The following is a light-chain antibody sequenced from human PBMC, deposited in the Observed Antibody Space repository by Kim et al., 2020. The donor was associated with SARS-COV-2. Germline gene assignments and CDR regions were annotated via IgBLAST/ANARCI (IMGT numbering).Light chain of an antibody. CDR3: GTWDSSLGDPYV. CDR1: SSNIGNNY. CDR2: DNT. Sequence: QSVLTQPPSVSAAPGQKVTISCSGSSSNIGNNYVSWYQQLPGTAPKLLIYDNTKRPSGIPDRFSGSKSGTSATLGITRLQTGDEADYYCGTWDSSLGDPYVFGTGTKVTVL. V-gene: IGLV1-51*01. J-gene: IGLJ1*01.